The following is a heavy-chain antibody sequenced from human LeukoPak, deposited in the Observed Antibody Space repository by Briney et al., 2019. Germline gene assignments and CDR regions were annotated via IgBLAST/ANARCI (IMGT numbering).Heavy chain of an antibody. CDR2: ISGGGGST. J-gene: IGHJ4*02. D-gene: IGHD5-12*01. CDR3: AKNGNSGYGY. Sequence: GGSLRLSCAASGFTFNSYAMSWVRQAPGKGLEWVSIISGGGGSTSYADSVKGRFTISRDNSKNTLYLQMNSLRAEDTAVYYCAKNGNSGYGYWGQGTLVTVSS. V-gene: IGHV3-23*01. CDR1: GFTFNSYA.